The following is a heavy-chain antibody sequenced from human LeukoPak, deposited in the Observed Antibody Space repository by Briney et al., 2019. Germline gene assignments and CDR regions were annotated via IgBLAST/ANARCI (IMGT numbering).Heavy chain of an antibody. CDR2: IWSDGTDK. J-gene: IGHJ4*02. CDR3: AKDAQRGFDFSNSLES. CDR1: GFTFSHFG. D-gene: IGHD4-11*01. Sequence: PGGSLRLSCTTSGFTFSHFGMHWVRQAPGKVLEWVAVIWSDGTDKYYGDSVKGRFTISRDNSENTVYLQMNSLRVEDTAVYYCAKDAQRGFDFSNSLESWGQGTLVTVSS. V-gene: IGHV3-33*06.